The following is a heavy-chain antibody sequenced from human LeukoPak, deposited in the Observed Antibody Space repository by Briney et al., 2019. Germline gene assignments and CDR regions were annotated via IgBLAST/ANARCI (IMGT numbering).Heavy chain of an antibody. J-gene: IGHJ5*02. D-gene: IGHD6-13*01. Sequence: SVKVYCKASGGTFSSYGISWVRQAPGQGLEWMGGIIPIFGTANYAQKFQGRVTITADESTSTAYMELSSLRSEDTAVYYCAGAAAADLRFGWFYPWGQGTLVTVSS. CDR2: IIPIFGTA. V-gene: IGHV1-69*13. CDR3: AGAAAADLRFGWFYP. CDR1: GGTFSSYG.